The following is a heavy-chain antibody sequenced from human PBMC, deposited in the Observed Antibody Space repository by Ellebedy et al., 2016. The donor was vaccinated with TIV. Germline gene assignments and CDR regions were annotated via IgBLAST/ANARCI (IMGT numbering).Heavy chain of an antibody. Sequence: GGSLRLXXTTSGFFFSSYVMNWVRQAPGKGLEWLSYISVSSGKTNYADSVQGRFTISRDDAKNTVYLEMNNLRVDDAAVYYCARGGLYYDFWGPYEYWGQGTRVTVSP. CDR2: ISVSSGKT. CDR1: GFFFSSYV. D-gene: IGHD3-3*01. CDR3: ARGGLYYDFWGPYEY. J-gene: IGHJ4*02. V-gene: IGHV3-48*01.